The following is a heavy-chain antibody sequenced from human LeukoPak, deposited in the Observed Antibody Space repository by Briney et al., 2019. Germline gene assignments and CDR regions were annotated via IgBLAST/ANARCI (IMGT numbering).Heavy chain of an antibody. D-gene: IGHD3-22*01. CDR3: ARELKVGFYYDSSGSYSFDP. Sequence: SETLSLTCAVYGGSFSGYYWSWIRQPPGKGLEWIGEINHSGSTNYNPSLKSRVTISVDTSKNQFSLKLSSVTAADTAVYYCARELKVGFYYDSSGSYSFDPWGQGILVTVSS. V-gene: IGHV4-34*01. CDR1: GGSFSGYY. CDR2: INHSGST. J-gene: IGHJ5*02.